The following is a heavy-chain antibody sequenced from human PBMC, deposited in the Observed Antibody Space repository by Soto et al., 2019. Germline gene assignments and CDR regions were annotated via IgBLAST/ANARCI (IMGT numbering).Heavy chain of an antibody. CDR1: GFTFDDYA. CDR3: AKDIDGGDYVWGCFDY. D-gene: IGHD3-16*01. Sequence: EVQLVESGGGLVQPGRSLRLSCAASGFTFDDYAMHWVRQAPGKGLEWVSGISWNSGSIGYADSVKGRFTISRDNAKNSLYLQMNSLRAEDTALYYCAKDIDGGDYVWGCFDYWGQGTLVTASS. V-gene: IGHV3-9*01. J-gene: IGHJ4*02. CDR2: ISWNSGSI.